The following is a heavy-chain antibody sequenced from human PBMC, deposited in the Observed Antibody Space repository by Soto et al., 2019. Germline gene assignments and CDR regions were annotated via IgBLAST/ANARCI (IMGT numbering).Heavy chain of an antibody. CDR2: FYYSGST. V-gene: IGHV4-39*01. CDR1: GASISSSSYY. CDR3: ARIYGGYYFDY. D-gene: IGHD4-17*01. Sequence: QLQLQESGPGLVKPSETLSLTCTVSGASISSSSYYWGWIRQPPGKGLEWIGTFYYSGSTYYNPSLKSRVTISVATSKNQCSLKLSSVTAADTAVYYCARIYGGYYFDYWGQGTLVTVSS. J-gene: IGHJ4*02.